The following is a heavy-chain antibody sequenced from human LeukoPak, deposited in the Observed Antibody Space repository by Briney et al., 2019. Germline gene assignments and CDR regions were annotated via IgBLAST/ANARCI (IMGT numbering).Heavy chain of an antibody. V-gene: IGHV1-8*01. CDR2: MNPNSGHT. J-gene: IGHJ3*02. CDR3: AMYFYETGGPYVGAFDI. D-gene: IGHD3-16*01. Sequence: ASVKVSCKASGYTFTSHDVNWLRQATGQGLEWLGWMNPNSGHTGFAQKFQGRVTMTRDTSISTAYMELSSLRSEDTATYHCAMYFYETGGPYVGAFDIGAQGTRVSVS. CDR1: GYTFTSHD.